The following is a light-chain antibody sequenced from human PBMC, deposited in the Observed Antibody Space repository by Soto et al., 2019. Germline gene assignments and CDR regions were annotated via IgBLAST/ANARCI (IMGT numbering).Light chain of an antibody. CDR2: DAS. J-gene: IGKJ4*01. CDR3: QQRSNWPPVN. CDR1: QSINRH. V-gene: IGKV3-11*01. Sequence: IVLTQSLATLSLSPWERATLSFRSSQSINRHLAWYRQKPGQAPRLLIYDASNRATGIPARFSGSGSGTDFTLTISSLEPEDFGVYYCQQRSNWPPVNFGGGTKVDIK.